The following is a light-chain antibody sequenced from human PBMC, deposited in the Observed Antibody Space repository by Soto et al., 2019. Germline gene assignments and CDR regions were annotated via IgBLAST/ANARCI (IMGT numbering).Light chain of an antibody. J-gene: IGKJ1*01. V-gene: IGKV3-20*01. Sequence: EIVLTQSPGTLSLSPGERATLSCRASQSVSSSYLAWYQQKPGQAPRLLIYGASSRATGIPDRFSGSGSGPDFPLTISRLEPEDFAVYYCQQYGSSPPTFGQGTKVEIK. CDR3: QQYGSSPPT. CDR2: GAS. CDR1: QSVSSSY.